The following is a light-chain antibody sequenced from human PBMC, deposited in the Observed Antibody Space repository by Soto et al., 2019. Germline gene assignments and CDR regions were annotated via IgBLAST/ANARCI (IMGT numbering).Light chain of an antibody. CDR3: QQRSTWPLT. J-gene: IGKJ4*01. CDR2: DTF. V-gene: IGKV3-11*01. CDR1: QDISTY. Sequence: IVLTQSPASLSVSPGERATLSCRASQDISTYLAWYQQKPGQAPRLIIYDTFNRVSGVPDGITGSGSGTVFTLTVSNVAPDDSAIYYCQQRSTWPLTFGGGTKVDIK.